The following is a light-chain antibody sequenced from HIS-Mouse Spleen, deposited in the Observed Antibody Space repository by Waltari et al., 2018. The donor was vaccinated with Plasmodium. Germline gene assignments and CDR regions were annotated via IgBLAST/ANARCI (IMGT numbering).Light chain of an antibody. V-gene: IGLV1-51*01. CDR1: SPKPGTHY. CDR3: GTWDSSLSAGVV. CDR2: DNN. J-gene: IGLJ2*01. Sequence: QSVLTQPPPVSAAPGQTVTISCPGRSPKPGTHYFSWYQQRPGTAPKLPIYDNNKRPSGIPDRFSGSKSGTSATLGITGLQTGDEADYYCGTWDSSLSAGVVFGGGTKLTVL.